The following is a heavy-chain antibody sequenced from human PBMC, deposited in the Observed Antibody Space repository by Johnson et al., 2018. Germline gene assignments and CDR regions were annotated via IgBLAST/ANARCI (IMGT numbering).Heavy chain of an antibody. CDR1: GYSFTSHW. V-gene: IGHV5-51*03. CDR3: AKDLRQMVRGKYYYYGMDV. Sequence: VQLVQSGAEVRKPGESXKISCKGSGYSFTSHWIGWVRQMPGKGLEWMGFIYPADSDTRYSTSFQGQVTISADKSITTAYLQWTSLKASDTAIYYCAKDLRQMVRGKYYYYGMDVWGQGTTVTVSS. J-gene: IGHJ6*02. CDR2: IYPADSDT. D-gene: IGHD3-10*01.